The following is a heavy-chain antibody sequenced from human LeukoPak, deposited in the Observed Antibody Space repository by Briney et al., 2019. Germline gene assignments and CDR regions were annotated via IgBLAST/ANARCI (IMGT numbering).Heavy chain of an antibody. J-gene: IGHJ3*02. Sequence: GGSLRLSSAASGFTFSSYAMHWVRQAPGKGLEWVAVISYDGSNKYYADSVKGRFTISRDNSKNTLYLQMNSLRAEDTAVYYCARGLYAFDIWGQGTMVTVSS. CDR3: ARGLYAFDI. V-gene: IGHV3-30-3*01. CDR2: ISYDGSNK. CDR1: GFTFSSYA.